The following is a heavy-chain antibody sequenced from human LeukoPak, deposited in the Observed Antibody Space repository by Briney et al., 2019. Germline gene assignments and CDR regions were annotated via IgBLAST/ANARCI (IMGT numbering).Heavy chain of an antibody. Sequence: HPGGSLRLSCAASGFTFSSYAMSWVRQAPGKGLEWVSAISGSGGSTYYADSVKGRFTISRDNSKNTLYLQMNSLRAEDTAVYYCAKWGIDYDILTGYHRTKYFQHWGQGTLVTVSS. CDR1: GFTFSSYA. CDR3: AKWGIDYDILTGYHRTKYFQH. J-gene: IGHJ1*01. D-gene: IGHD3-9*01. CDR2: ISGSGGST. V-gene: IGHV3-23*01.